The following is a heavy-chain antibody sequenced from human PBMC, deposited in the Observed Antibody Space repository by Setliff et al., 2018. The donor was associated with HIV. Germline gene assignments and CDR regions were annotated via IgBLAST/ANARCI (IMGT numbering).Heavy chain of an antibody. V-gene: IGHV1-69*13. D-gene: IGHD3-22*01. CDR1: GGTFSSYA. CDR2: IIPIFGTA. J-gene: IGHJ6*03. Sequence: SVKVSCKASGGTFSSYAISWVRQAPGQGLEWMGGIIPIFGTANYAQKFQGRVAITADESTSTAYMELSSLRSEDTAVYYCARGGYYYDSSGYYPDYYYYYMDVWGKGTTVTVS. CDR3: ARGGYYYDSSGYYPDYYYYYMDV.